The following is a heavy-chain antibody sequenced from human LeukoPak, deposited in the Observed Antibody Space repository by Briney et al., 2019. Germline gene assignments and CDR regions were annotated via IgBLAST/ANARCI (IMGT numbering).Heavy chain of an antibody. CDR1: RGASTTYA. Sequence: SPTSSPIASRGASTTYATSRVRHAPGPAPAWIGTIITIFGTATYAQKFQGRVTFTADKSTSTAYMELSSLRSEDTAVYSCARDCSGGSCYQRRGFDYWGQGTLVTVSS. V-gene: IGHV1-69*06. CDR2: IITIFGTA. CDR3: ARDCSGGSCYQRRGFDY. D-gene: IGHD2-15*01. J-gene: IGHJ4*02.